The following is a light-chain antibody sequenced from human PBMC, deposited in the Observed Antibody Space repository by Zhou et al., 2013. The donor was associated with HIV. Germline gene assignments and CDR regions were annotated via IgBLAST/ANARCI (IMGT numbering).Light chain of an antibody. CDR3: MQSMVLPYT. Sequence: EIVMTQTPLSLSVTPGQPASISCKSSQSLLHSDGKTYAFWYLQKAGQPPQLLIYEVSIRFSGVPDRFSGSGSGTDFTLRISRVEAEDVGIYYCMQSMVLPYTFGQGTKLEIK. CDR2: EVS. V-gene: IGKV2D-29*01. CDR1: QSLLHSDGKTY. J-gene: IGKJ2*01.